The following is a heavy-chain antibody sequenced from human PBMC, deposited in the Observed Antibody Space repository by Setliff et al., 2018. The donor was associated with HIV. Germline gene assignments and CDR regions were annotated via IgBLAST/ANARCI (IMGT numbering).Heavy chain of an antibody. Sequence: ASVKVSCKASGYTFSQYPMHWVRQAPGQRPEWMGWINTGNGNTKYSQKFQDRVTITRDTSADTVYMELNSLRSGDTAVYYCARDRCNSVSCYLYNWFDPWGQGTLVTVSS. J-gene: IGHJ5*02. V-gene: IGHV1-3*04. CDR1: GYTFSQYP. D-gene: IGHD2-2*01. CDR3: ARDRCNSVSCYLYNWFDP. CDR2: INTGNGNT.